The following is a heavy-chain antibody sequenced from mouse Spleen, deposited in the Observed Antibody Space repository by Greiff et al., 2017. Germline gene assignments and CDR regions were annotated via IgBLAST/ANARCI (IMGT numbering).Heavy chain of an antibody. CDR1: GYTFTSYW. CDR3: AADSSGYEGFAY. V-gene: IGHV1-55*01. J-gene: IGHJ3*01. CDR2: IYPGSGST. D-gene: IGHD3-2*01. Sequence: VQLQQPGAELVKPGASVKMSCKASGYTFTSYWITWVKQRPGQGLEWIGDIYPGSGSTNYNEKFKSKATLTVDTSSSTAYMQLSSLTSEDSAVYDYAADSSGYEGFAYWGQGTLVTVSA.